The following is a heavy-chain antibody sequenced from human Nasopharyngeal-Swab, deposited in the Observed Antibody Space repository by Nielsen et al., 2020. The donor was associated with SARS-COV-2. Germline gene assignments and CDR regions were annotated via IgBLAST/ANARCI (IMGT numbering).Heavy chain of an antibody. CDR2: IYYGGDIT. J-gene: IGHJ3*02. V-gene: IGHV3-23*03. Sequence: VRQAPGKGLEWVSVIYYGGDITYYADSVKGRFTTSRDNSKNTVHLQMNSLRADDTVIYYCAKNRDSVAGTPDDAFDIWGQGTMVTVSS. CDR3: AKNRDSVAGTPDDAFDI. D-gene: IGHD6-19*01.